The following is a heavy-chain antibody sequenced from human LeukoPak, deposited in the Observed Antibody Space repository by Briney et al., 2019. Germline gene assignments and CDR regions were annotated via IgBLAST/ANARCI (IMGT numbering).Heavy chain of an antibody. V-gene: IGHV1-69*13. CDR3: ARERDYYDSSGYHDAFDI. CDR1: GGTFSSYG. D-gene: IGHD3-22*01. Sequence: SVKVSCKASGGTFSSYGISWVRQAPGQGLEWMGGIIPIFGTANYAQKFQGRVTITADESTSTAYMELSSLRSEDTAVYYCARERDYYDSSGYHDAFDIWGQGTMVTVSS. CDR2: IIPIFGTA. J-gene: IGHJ3*02.